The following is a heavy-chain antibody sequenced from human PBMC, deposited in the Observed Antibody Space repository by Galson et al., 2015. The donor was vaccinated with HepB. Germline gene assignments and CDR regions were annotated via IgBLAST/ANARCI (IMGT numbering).Heavy chain of an antibody. CDR1: GGTFSSFA. V-gene: IGHV1-69*13. CDR2: IIPMFGAA. CDR3: ARDSRITSFDP. D-gene: IGHD3-10*01. Sequence: SVKVSCKASGGTFSSFAISWVRQAPGQGLEWMGGIIPMFGAANYAQKFQGRVTITADESTSTAYMELSSLRFDDTAVYYCARDSRITSFDPWGQGTLVTVSS. J-gene: IGHJ5*02.